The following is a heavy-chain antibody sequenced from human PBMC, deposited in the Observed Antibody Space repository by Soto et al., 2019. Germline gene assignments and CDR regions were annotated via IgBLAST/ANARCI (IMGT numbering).Heavy chain of an antibody. CDR3: ATVFEH. CDR1: GITFSGFW. V-gene: IGHV3-74*01. J-gene: IGHJ4*02. CDR2: VDSAGSGT. Sequence: VPLVESGGGSVQPGGSLRLSCVASGITFSGFWMHWVRQVPGKGLVWVARVDSAGSGTSYADSVKGRFTISRDNAKNTLSLQMDRLLVEDTAVYYCATVFEHWGQGIPVTVSS.